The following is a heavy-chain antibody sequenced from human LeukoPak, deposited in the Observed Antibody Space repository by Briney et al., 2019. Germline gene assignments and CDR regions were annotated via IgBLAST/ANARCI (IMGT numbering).Heavy chain of an antibody. V-gene: IGHV1-2*02. D-gene: IGHD3-3*01. Sequence: GASVKVSCKASGYTFTGYYMHWVRQAPGQGLEWMGWVNPNSGGTNHAQKFQGRVTMTRDTSISTAYMELSRLRSDDTAVYYCAREDAGAYYDFWSGYYWSWFDPWGQGTLVTVSS. CDR3: AREDAGAYYDFWSGYYWSWFDP. CDR1: GYTFTGYY. CDR2: VNPNSGGT. J-gene: IGHJ5*02.